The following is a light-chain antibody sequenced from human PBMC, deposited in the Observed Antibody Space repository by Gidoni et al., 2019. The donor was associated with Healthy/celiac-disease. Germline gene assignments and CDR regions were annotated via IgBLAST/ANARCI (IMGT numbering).Light chain of an antibody. Sequence: DIQMTQSPSSLSASVGDRVTITCRASQSISSYLNWYQQKPGKAPKLLIYAASSLQSRLPSTLSGSGSGTDFTLTISSLQPEDFATYYCQQSYSTPLTFXGXTKVEIK. CDR3: QQSYSTPLT. J-gene: IGKJ4*01. CDR1: QSISSY. CDR2: AAS. V-gene: IGKV1-39*01.